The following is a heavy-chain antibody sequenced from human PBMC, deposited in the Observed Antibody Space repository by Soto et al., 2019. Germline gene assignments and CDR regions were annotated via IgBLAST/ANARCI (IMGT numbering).Heavy chain of an antibody. CDR3: ARDILVATLTNWFDP. CDR2: IWYDGSNK. J-gene: IGHJ5*02. CDR1: GFTFSSYG. V-gene: IGHV3-33*01. Sequence: GGSLRLSCAASGFTFSSYGMHWVRQAPGKGLAWVAVIWYDGSNKYYADSVKGRFTISRDNSKNTLYLQMNSLRAEDTAVYYCARDILVATLTNWFDPWGQGTLVTVSS. D-gene: IGHD5-12*01.